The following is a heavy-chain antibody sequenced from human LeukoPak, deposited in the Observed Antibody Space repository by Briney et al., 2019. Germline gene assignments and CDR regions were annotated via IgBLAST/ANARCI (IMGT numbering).Heavy chain of an antibody. CDR1: GFTFSSYA. V-gene: IGHV3-23*01. CDR2: ISGSGGNT. J-gene: IGHJ4*02. CDR3: AKVKEMYSSGSYYFDY. D-gene: IGHD6-19*01. Sequence: GGSLRLSCAASGFTFSSYAMSWVRQAPGKGLEWVSTISGSGGNTYYADSVKGRFTISRDNSKNTLWLQMNSLRAEDTAVYYCAKVKEMYSSGSYYFDYWGQGTLVTVSS.